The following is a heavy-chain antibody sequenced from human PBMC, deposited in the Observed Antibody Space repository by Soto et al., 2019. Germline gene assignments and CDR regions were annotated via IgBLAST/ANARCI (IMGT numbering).Heavy chain of an antibody. J-gene: IGHJ4*02. V-gene: IGHV3-72*01. D-gene: IGHD3-9*01. CDR3: VRAGTGYQLDY. CDR2: IRNKANSYTA. Sequence: GGSLRLSCAASGFPFSDHYMDWVRPASGKGLEWVGRIRNKANSYTAEYAASVKGRFTISRDDSKNSLYLQMNSLKIEDTALYYCVRAGTGYQLDYWGQGTLVTVSS. CDR1: GFPFSDHY.